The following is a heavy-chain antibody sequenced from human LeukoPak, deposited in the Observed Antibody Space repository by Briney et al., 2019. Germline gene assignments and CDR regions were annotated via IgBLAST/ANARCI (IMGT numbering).Heavy chain of an antibody. CDR1: GPTFSDYY. Sequence: GGSLRLSCAASGPTFSDYYMSWIRQAPGKGLEWVSYISSASRTIYYTDSVKGRFTISRDDAKNSLYLQMHSLRVDDTAVYYCASDSSSWGLFDHWGQGALVTVSS. V-gene: IGHV3-11*01. D-gene: IGHD2-2*01. J-gene: IGHJ4*02. CDR2: ISSASRTI. CDR3: ASDSSSWGLFDH.